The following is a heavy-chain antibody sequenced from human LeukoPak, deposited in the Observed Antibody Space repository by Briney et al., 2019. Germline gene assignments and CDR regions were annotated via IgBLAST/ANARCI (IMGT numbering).Heavy chain of an antibody. V-gene: IGHV4-39*01. CDR1: GGSISSSSYY. CDR3: ARHDNRGATGY. D-gene: IGHD1-26*01. J-gene: IGHJ4*02. Sequence: SETLSLTCTVSGGSISSSSYYWGWIRQPPGKGLEWIGIIYYSGSTYYNPSLKSRVTISVDTSKNQFSLKLSSVTAADTAVYYCARHDNRGATGYWGQGTLVTVSS. CDR2: IYYSGST.